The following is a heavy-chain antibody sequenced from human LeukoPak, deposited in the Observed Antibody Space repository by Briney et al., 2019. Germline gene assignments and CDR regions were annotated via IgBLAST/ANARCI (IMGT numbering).Heavy chain of an antibody. CDR1: GGSISSSSYY. Sequence: SETLSLTCTVSGGSISSSSYYWGWIRQPPGKGLEWIESIYYSGSTYYNPSLKSRVTISVDTSKNQFSLKLSSVTAADTAVYYCARELSYGYDYWGQGTLVTVSS. CDR2: IYYSGST. J-gene: IGHJ4*02. V-gene: IGHV4-39*07. CDR3: ARELSYGYDY. D-gene: IGHD5-18*01.